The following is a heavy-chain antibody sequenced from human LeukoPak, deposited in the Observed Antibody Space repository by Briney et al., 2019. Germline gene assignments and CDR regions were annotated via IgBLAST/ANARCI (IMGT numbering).Heavy chain of an antibody. CDR1: GFSFSTSW. CDR3: ARGGSPFY. Sequence: PGGSLRLSCVASGFSFSTSWMHWVRQDAGRGLVWVSRISGDGTTTTYADSVRGRFTISGDNAKNTVFLQMNSLSTEDTAVYYCARGGSPFYWGQGSLVTVSP. J-gene: IGHJ4*02. D-gene: IGHD3-10*01. V-gene: IGHV3-74*01. CDR2: ISGDGTTT.